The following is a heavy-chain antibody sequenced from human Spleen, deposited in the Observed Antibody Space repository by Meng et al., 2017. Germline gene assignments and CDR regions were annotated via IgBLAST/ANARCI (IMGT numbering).Heavy chain of an antibody. V-gene: IGHV3-30-3*01. D-gene: IGHD2-21*01. CDR2: TSYDGSNK. CDR3: ARQMGIARTVNWFDP. Sequence: QVQLVESGGGVVQPGRSLRLSCAASGFTFSSYAMHWVRQAPGRGLEWVAITSYDGSNKQYADSVKGRFTISRDNSKNTLYLQMNTLRAEDTAVYYCARQMGIARTVNWFDPWGQGALVTVSS. J-gene: IGHJ5*02. CDR1: GFTFSSYA.